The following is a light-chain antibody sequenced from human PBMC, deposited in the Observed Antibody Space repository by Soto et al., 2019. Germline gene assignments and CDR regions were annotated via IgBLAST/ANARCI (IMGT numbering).Light chain of an antibody. J-gene: IGKJ4*01. V-gene: IGKV1-9*01. Sequence: DIQLTQSPSFLSASVGDRVAITCRASQGIGTALAWSQQKPGKPPKLLIFATSALQSGVPSRFSGSGAGTDFTLTISTLQPDDFATFYCQQVNSFPFTFGGGTKVDIK. CDR3: QQVNSFPFT. CDR2: ATS. CDR1: QGIGTA.